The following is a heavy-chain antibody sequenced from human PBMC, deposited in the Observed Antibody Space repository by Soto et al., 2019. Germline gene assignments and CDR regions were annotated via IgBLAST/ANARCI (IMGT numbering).Heavy chain of an antibody. CDR2: IYYSGST. V-gene: IGHV4-59*01. D-gene: IGHD2-21*02. CDR3: ARCHVSRDHGEYFQH. J-gene: IGHJ1*01. Sequence: QVQLQESGPGLVKPSETLSLTCNVSGGSISSYYWSWIRQPPGKGLEWIGYIYYSGSTKYNPSLKSRVTISVDTSKNQFSLRLTSVTAADTAVYYCARCHVSRDHGEYFQHWGQGTLVTVSS. CDR1: GGSISSYY.